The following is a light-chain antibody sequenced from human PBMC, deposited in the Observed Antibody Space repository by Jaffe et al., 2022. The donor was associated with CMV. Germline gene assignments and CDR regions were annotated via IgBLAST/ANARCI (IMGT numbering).Light chain of an antibody. CDR3: ISYASSSTPWV. Sequence: QSALTQPASVSGSPGQSVTISCTGTSSDIGGYNYVSWYQQHPGKAPKVLIYDVTNRPSGVSNRFSGSKSGNTASLTISGLQAEDEAHYYCISYASSSTPWVFGGGTKLTVL. CDR1: SSDIGGYNY. CDR2: DVT. V-gene: IGLV2-14*03. J-gene: IGLJ3*02.